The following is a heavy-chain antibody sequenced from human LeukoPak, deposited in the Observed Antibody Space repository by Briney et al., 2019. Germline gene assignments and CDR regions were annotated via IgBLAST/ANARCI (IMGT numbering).Heavy chain of an antibody. J-gene: IGHJ4*02. CDR2: IRYDGSNK. Sequence: GGSLRLSCAASGFTFSSYGMHWVRQAPGKGLEWVAFIRYDGSNKYYADSVKGRFTISRDDSKNTLYLQMNSLRAEDTAVYYCAKDSGLRYFDWLLGVFDYWGQGTLVTVSS. CDR3: AKDSGLRYFDWLLGVFDY. V-gene: IGHV3-30*02. CDR1: GFTFSSYG. D-gene: IGHD3-9*01.